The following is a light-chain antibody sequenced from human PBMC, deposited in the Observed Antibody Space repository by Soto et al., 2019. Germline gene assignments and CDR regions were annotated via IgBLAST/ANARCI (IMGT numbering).Light chain of an antibody. Sequence: EIVLTQSPATLSLSPGERATLSCRASQSISSYLAWYQQKPDQAPRLLIYDASNRATGIPARFSGSGSGTDLTLTICSLEPEDFAVYYCHQRSTWPFTFGPGTKVDIK. CDR1: QSISSY. CDR3: HQRSTWPFT. CDR2: DAS. V-gene: IGKV3-11*01. J-gene: IGKJ3*01.